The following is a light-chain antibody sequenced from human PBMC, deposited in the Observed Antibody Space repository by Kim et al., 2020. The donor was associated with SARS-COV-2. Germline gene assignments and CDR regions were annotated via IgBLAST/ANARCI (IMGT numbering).Light chain of an antibody. CDR3: QSYDSSLSGSGV. V-gene: IGLV1-40*01. Sequence: VTISCTGSSSNIGAGYDVHWYQQLPGTAPKLLIYGNSNRPSGVPDRFSGSKSGTSASLAITGLQAEDEADYYCQSYDSSLSGSGVFGTGTKVIVL. J-gene: IGLJ1*01. CDR2: GNS. CDR1: SSNIGAGYD.